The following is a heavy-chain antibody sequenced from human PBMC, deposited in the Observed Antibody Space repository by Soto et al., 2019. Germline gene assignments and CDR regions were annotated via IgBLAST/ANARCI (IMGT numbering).Heavy chain of an antibody. CDR2: FHNSGSP. Sequence: QVQLQESGPGLVRPSQTLSLTCSVSGASIYNGGYFWSWIRHSPGKGLEWIGHFHNSGSPYNNPSLKSRVTLSAEPSMNQVALALNSVTAADPARYYWARGSTTEKVDSWGQGILVTVS. J-gene: IGHJ4*02. CDR1: GASIYNGGYF. V-gene: IGHV4-30-4*01. CDR3: ARGSTTEKVDS.